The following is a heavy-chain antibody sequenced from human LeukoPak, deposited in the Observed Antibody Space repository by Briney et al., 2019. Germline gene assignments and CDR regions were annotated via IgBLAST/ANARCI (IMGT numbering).Heavy chain of an antibody. Sequence: GGSLRLSCAASGFTLGSYGMSWVRQAPGKGLEWVSAIRDDDTFYAESVKGRFAVSRDRSKNTVYLQMNGLRVEDTAVYYCAKVNWRDSRGGWGQGTLVTVSS. CDR2: IRDDDT. J-gene: IGHJ4*02. CDR3: AKVNWRDSRGG. CDR1: GFTLGSYG. V-gene: IGHV3-23*01. D-gene: IGHD1-1*01.